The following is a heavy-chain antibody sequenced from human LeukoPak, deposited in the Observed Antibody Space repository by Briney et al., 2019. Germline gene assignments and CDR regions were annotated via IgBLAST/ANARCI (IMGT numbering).Heavy chain of an antibody. Sequence: GESLRISCKGSGYSFTSYWISWVRQMPGKGLEWMGRIDPSDSYTNYSPSFQGHVTISADKSIGTAYLQWSSLKASDTAMYYCALGRAGYYYYGMDVWGKGTTVTVSS. CDR1: GYSFTSYW. CDR2: IDPSDSYT. V-gene: IGHV5-10-1*01. D-gene: IGHD2-15*01. J-gene: IGHJ6*04. CDR3: ALGRAGYYYYGMDV.